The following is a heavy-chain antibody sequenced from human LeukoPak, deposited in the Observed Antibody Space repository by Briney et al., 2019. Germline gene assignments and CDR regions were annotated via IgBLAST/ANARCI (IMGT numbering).Heavy chain of an antibody. Sequence: GGSLRLSCAASGLIFSNYWMTWVRQAPGKGLEWVANIKEDGSETYYVDSVKGRFTISRGNDKNTLYLQMNSLRAEDTAVYYCEAHGSVWGQGTLVIVSS. J-gene: IGHJ4*02. D-gene: IGHD3-10*01. CDR2: IKEDGSET. CDR1: GLIFSNYW. CDR3: EAHGSV. V-gene: IGHV3-7*03.